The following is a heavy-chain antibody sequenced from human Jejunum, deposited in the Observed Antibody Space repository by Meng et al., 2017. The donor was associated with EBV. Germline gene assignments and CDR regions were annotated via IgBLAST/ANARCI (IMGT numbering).Heavy chain of an antibody. D-gene: IGHD2-21*01. J-gene: IGHJ4*02. CDR2: IYHSGST. V-gene: IGHV4-4*02. CDR1: SGSIFSSNW. CDR3: ASIHPSIDS. Sequence: QLQLKEAGPGLVKPSWTLSLPCAVSSGSIFSSNWWTWVRQPPGKGLEWIGEIYHSGSTNYNPSLKSRITMSLDKSKNQFSLKLRSVTAADTAVYYCASIHPSIDSWGPGTLVTVSS.